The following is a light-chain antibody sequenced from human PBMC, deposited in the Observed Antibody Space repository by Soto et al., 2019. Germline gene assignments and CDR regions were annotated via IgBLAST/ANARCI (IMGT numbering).Light chain of an antibody. J-gene: IGKJ5*01. CDR1: QGISNY. V-gene: IGKV1-27*01. CDR3: QKYNSALT. Sequence: DIQMTQSPSSLSASVGDRVTITCRASQGISNYLAWYHQKPGKVPKLLISAASTLQSGAPSRFSGSGSGTDFTLTISSLQPEDVATYYCQKYNSALTFGQGTRLEIK. CDR2: AAS.